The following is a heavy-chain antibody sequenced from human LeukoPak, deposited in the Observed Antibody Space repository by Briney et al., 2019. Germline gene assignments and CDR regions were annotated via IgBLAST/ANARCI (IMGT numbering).Heavy chain of an antibody. V-gene: IGHV1-2*02. Sequence: GESLKISCKGSGYTFTGYYMHWVRQAPGQGLEWMGWINPNSGGTNYAQKFQGRVTMTRDTSISTAYMELSRLRSDDTAVYYCARDYGSGSYYYYYYYMDVWGKGTTVTISS. J-gene: IGHJ6*03. CDR2: INPNSGGT. CDR3: ARDYGSGSYYYYYYYMDV. D-gene: IGHD3-10*01. CDR1: GYTFTGYY.